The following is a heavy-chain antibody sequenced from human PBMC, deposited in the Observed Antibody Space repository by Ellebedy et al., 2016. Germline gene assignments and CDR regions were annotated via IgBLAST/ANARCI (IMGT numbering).Heavy chain of an antibody. CDR1: GDTISSSRYY. J-gene: IGHJ4*02. Sequence: GSLRLXCSVSGDTISSSRYYWGWVRQPPGKGLEWIGSIYYTGSPYYNPSLRSRVTISVETSKNQLSLKLTSVTATDTAVYYCARSLAVVLMVYDSWGQGTLVTVSP. CDR3: ARSLAVVLMVYDS. CDR2: IYYTGSP. V-gene: IGHV4-39*01. D-gene: IGHD2-8*01.